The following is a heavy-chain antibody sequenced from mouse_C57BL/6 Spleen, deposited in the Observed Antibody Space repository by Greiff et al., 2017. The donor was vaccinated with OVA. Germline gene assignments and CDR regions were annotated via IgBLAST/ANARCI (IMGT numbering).Heavy chain of an antibody. CDR1: GYTFTDYE. J-gene: IGHJ1*03. CDR2: IDPETGGT. V-gene: IGHV1-15*01. CDR3: TRFYYGNLWYFDV. D-gene: IGHD2-1*01. Sequence: QVQLQQSGAELVRPGASVTLSCKASGYTFTDYEMHWVKQTPVHGLEWIGAIDPETGGTAYNQKFKGQAILTADKSSSTAYMELRSLTSEDSAVYYCTRFYYGNLWYFDVWGTGTTVTVSS.